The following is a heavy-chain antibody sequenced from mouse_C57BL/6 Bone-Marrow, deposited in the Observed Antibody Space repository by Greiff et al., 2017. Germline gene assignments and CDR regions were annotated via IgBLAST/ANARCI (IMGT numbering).Heavy chain of an antibody. V-gene: IGHV1-81*01. D-gene: IGHD3-2*02. CDR1: GYTFTSYG. Sequence: VKLMESGAELARPGASVTLSCKASGYTFTSYGISWVKQGTGQGLEWIGEMYPGSGNTYYNEKFKGMATLPADKYSCTAYMELRSLTSEDSAVYFCARQLTAYWGQGTLVTVSA. CDR3: ARQLTAY. J-gene: IGHJ3*01. CDR2: MYPGSGNT.